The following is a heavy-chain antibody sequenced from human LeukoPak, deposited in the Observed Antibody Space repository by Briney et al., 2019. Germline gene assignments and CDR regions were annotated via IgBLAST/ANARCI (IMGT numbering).Heavy chain of an antibody. D-gene: IGHD6-19*01. CDR2: IYSGGST. CDR1: GFTVSSNY. J-gene: IGHJ6*03. V-gene: IGHV3-66*01. CDR3: ARGSIAVAGTLGAHYYMDV. Sequence: PGGSLRLSCAASGFTVSSNYMSWVRQAPGKGLEWVSVIYSGGSTYYADSVKGRFTISRDNSKNTLYLQMNSLRAEDTAVYYCARGSIAVAGTLGAHYYMDVWGKGTTVTVSS.